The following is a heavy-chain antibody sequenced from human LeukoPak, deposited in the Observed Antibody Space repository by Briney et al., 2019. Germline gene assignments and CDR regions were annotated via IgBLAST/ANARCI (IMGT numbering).Heavy chain of an antibody. CDR1: GGTFSSYA. CDR3: ASEGYCSGGSCYSVYYFDY. CDR2: IIPIPGIA. D-gene: IGHD2-15*01. V-gene: IGHV1-69*04. Sequence: SVKVSCKASGGTFSSYAISWVRQAPGQGLEWMGRIIPIPGIANYAQKFQGRVTITADKSTSTAYMELSSLRSEDTAVYYCASEGYCSGGSCYSVYYFDYWGQGTLVTVSS. J-gene: IGHJ4*02.